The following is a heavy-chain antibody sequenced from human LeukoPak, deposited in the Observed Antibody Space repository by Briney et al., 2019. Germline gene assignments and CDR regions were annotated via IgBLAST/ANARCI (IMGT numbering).Heavy chain of an antibody. CDR1: GDSLNNHF. D-gene: IGHD1-7*01. CDR3: ARESGYRDTNYIGTFDF. Sequence: SETLSLTCTVSGDSLNNHFWSWVRQSPGRGPEWIGYIHSSGTTNYNPSLRRRGTISLDTSRNKVSLKLASVTAADTATYYCARESGYRDTNYIGTFDFWGRGILVTASS. CDR2: IHSSGTT. J-gene: IGHJ4*01. V-gene: IGHV4-59*11.